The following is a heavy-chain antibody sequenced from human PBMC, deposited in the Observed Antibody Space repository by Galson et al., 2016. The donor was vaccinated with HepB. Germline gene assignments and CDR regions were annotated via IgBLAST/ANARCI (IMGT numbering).Heavy chain of an antibody. Sequence: SETLSLTCTVSGASISTYYWNWIRQPPGKGLEWIGNIYYSGSTNHNPSLKSRVTISVDTSKNQFSLKLSSVTAADTAVYYCAREASGGVPARLDYWGQGTLVTVSS. D-gene: IGHD3-3*01. CDR3: AREASGGVPARLDY. J-gene: IGHJ4*02. CDR2: IYYSGST. V-gene: IGHV4-59*01. CDR1: GASISTYY.